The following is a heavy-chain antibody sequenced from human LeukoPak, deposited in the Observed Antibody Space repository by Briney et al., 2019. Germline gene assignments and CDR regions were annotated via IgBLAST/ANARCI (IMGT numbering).Heavy chain of an antibody. J-gene: IGHJ4*02. V-gene: IGHV1-2*04. CDR2: INPNSGGT. CDR3: ARSGYLHCSSTSCYTPTFDY. Sequence: ASVKVSCKASGYTFTGYYMHWVRQAPGQGLEWMGWINPNSGGTNYGQKFQGWVTMTRDTSISTAYMELSRPRSDDTAVYYCARSGYLHCSSTSCYTPTFDYWGQGTLVTVSS. CDR1: GYTFTGYY. D-gene: IGHD2-2*02.